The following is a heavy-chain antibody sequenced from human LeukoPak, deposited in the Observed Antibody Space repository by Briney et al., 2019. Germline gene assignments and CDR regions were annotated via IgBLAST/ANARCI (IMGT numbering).Heavy chain of an antibody. Sequence: PGGSLRLSCAASGFTFSSYSMNWVRQAPGKGLEWVSSISSSSSYIYYADSVKGRFTISRDNAKNSLYLQMNSLRAEDTAVYYCARARPRDIVVVPAAKDHYYGMDVWGKGTTVTVSS. CDR2: ISSSSSYI. V-gene: IGHV3-21*01. CDR3: ARARPRDIVVVPAAKDHYYGMDV. CDR1: GFTFSSYS. D-gene: IGHD2-2*01. J-gene: IGHJ6*04.